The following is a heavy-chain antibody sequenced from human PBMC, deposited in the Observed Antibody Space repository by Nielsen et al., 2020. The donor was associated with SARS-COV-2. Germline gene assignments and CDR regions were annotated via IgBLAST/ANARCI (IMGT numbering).Heavy chain of an antibody. V-gene: IGHV3-23*01. Sequence: GGSLRLSCSASGFTFSSYAMSWVRQAPGKGLEWVSSISGSGGSTYYADSVKGRFTISRDNSKNTLYLQMNSLRAEDTAVYYCAKGYSSSWYYFDYWGQGTLVTVSS. J-gene: IGHJ4*02. CDR2: ISGSGGST. CDR3: AKGYSSSWYYFDY. D-gene: IGHD6-13*01. CDR1: GFTFSSYA.